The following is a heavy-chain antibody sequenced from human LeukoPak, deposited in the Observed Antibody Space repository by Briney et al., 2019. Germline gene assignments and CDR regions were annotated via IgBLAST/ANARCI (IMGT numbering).Heavy chain of an antibody. V-gene: IGHV3-64D*09. Sequence: GGSLRLSCSASGFTFSTYGMHWVRQAPGKGLEYVSAISSNGGSTYYADSVKGRFTISRDNSKNTLYLQMSSLRAEDTAVYYCVKGKDYYYYGMDVWGQGTTVTVSS. CDR1: GFTFSTYG. D-gene: IGHD4-23*01. CDR3: VKGKDYYYYGMDV. J-gene: IGHJ6*02. CDR2: ISSNGGST.